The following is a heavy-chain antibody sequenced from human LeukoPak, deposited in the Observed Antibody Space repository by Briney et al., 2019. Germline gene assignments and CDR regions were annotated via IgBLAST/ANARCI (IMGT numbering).Heavy chain of an antibody. CDR1: GFTFSSYW. CDR3: ARGPGGVFGVVITYYYYYMDV. V-gene: IGHV3-7*04. D-gene: IGHD3-3*01. J-gene: IGHJ6*03. CDR2: IKQDGSEK. Sequence: QPGGSLRLSCAASGFTFSSYWMSWVRQAPGKGLEWVANIKQDGSEKYYVDSVKGRFTISRDNAKNSLYLQMNSLRAGDTAVYYCARGPGGVFGVVITYYYYYMDVWGKGTTVTVSS.